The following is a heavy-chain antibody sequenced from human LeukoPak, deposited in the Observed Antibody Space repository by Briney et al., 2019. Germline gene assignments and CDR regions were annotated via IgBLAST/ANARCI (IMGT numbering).Heavy chain of an antibody. CDR2: IYSGGST. CDR1: GFTVSSNY. Sequence: PGGSLRLSCAASGFTVSSNYMSWVRQAPGKGLEWISVIYSGGSTYYADSVKGRFTISRDNSKNTLYLQMNSLRAEDTAVYYCARSWDDSSGYYPSDYWGQGTLVTVSS. V-gene: IGHV3-53*05. CDR3: ARSWDDSSGYYPSDY. D-gene: IGHD3-22*01. J-gene: IGHJ4*02.